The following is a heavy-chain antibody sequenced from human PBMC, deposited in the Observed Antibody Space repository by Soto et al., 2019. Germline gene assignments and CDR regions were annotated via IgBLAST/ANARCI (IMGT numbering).Heavy chain of an antibody. Sequence: GASVKVSCKASGYTFTSYYMHWVRQAPGQGLEWMGIINPSGGSTSYAQKFQGRVTMTRDTSTSTVYMELSSLRSEDTAVYYCANPTGNYYYYYGMDVWGQGTTVTVSS. J-gene: IGHJ6*02. CDR1: GYTFTSYY. V-gene: IGHV1-46*01. CDR2: INPSGGST. CDR3: ANPTGNYYYYYGMDV.